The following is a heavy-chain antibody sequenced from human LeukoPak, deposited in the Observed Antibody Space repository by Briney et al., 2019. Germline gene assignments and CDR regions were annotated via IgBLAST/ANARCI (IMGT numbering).Heavy chain of an antibody. CDR1: GYTFTSFD. J-gene: IGHJ5*02. Sequence: ASVKVSCKTSGYTFTSFDINWVRHTTGHGPEWMGWVNCDNENTRYARKFQGRVAITRDTSTRAVYLELNNLSSDDTAMYYCTRGPFLNGNAYNWFDPWGQGTLVTVSS. CDR3: TRGPFLNGNAYNWFDP. D-gene: IGHD1-20*01. V-gene: IGHV1-8*03. CDR2: VNCDNENT.